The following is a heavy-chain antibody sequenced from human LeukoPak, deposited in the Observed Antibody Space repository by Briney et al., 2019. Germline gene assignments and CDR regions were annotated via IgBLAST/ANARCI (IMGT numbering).Heavy chain of an antibody. CDR1: GFTFSSYA. CDR2: ISSNGGST. D-gene: IGHD3-3*01. J-gene: IGHJ4*02. V-gene: IGHV3-64*01. Sequence: PGGSLRLSCAASGFTFSSYAMHWVRQAPGKGLEYVSAISSNGGSTYYANSVKGRFTIAIETPKNTLYLQMGSLSAEDVAVYYCAGMYYDFWSGYYDYWGQGTLVTVSS. CDR3: AGMYYDFWSGYYDY.